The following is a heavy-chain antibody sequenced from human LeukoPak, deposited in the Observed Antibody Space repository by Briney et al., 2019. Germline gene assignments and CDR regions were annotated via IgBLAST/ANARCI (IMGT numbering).Heavy chain of an antibody. Sequence: GGSLRLSCAASGFTFSNYGMHWVRQAPGKGLEWAATITYDGSSEYYADSVKDRFTVSRDNSKNTLYLQMSSLKTEDTAVYYCAKRGDGGHKSLEYWGQGTLVIVSS. V-gene: IGHV3-30*18. J-gene: IGHJ4*02. CDR2: ITYDGSSE. CDR1: GFTFSNYG. D-gene: IGHD3-16*01. CDR3: AKRGDGGHKSLEY.